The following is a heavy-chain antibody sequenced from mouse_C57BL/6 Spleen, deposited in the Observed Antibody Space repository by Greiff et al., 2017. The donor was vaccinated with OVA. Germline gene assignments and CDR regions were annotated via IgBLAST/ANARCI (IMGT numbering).Heavy chain of an antibody. CDR1: GYTFTSYW. Sequence: QVQLKQPGAELVRPGSSVKLSCKASGYTFTSYWMHWVKQRPIQGLEWIGNIDPSDSETHYNQKFKDKATLTVDKSSSTAYMQLSSLTSEDSAVYYCARDYGSGFAYWGQGTLVTVSA. CDR2: IDPSDSET. V-gene: IGHV1-52*01. D-gene: IGHD1-1*01. CDR3: ARDYGSGFAY. J-gene: IGHJ3*01.